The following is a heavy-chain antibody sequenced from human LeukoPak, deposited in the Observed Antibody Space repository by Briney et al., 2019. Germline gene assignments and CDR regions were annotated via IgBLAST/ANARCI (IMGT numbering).Heavy chain of an antibody. J-gene: IGHJ4*02. Sequence: GGSLRLSCAASGFTFSTYSMNWVRQAPGKGLEWVSSITGSSSFIYYADSVKGRFTISRDNVRNSLHLQMNSLRAEDTAVYYCAKEFVHCGGDCGDYWGQGTLVTVSS. CDR1: GFTFSTYS. V-gene: IGHV3-21*04. D-gene: IGHD2-21*01. CDR3: AKEFVHCGGDCGDY. CDR2: ITGSSSFI.